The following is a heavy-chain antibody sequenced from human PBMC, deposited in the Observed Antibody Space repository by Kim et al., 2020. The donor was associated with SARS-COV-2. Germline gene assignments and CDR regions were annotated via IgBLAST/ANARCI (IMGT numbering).Heavy chain of an antibody. Sequence: GQTDQGRVTMSRDTSTSTVYMELSSRRPEETAVYYCAREDPSGAATMDYWGQGTLVTVSS. D-gene: IGHD6-25*01. CDR3: AREDPSGAATMDY. J-gene: IGHJ4*02. V-gene: IGHV1-46*01.